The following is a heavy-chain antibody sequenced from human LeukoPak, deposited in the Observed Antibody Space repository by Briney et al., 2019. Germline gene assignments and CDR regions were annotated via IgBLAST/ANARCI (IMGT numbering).Heavy chain of an antibody. J-gene: IGHJ4*01. Sequence: GGSLRLSCAASGFTVSSNYMSWVRQAPGKGLEWGSVIYSGGSTYYADSVKGRFTISRDNSKNTLYLQMNSLRAEDTAVYYCAKGIYSSGWSYFDYWGHGTLVTVSS. D-gene: IGHD6-19*01. CDR1: GFTVSSNY. V-gene: IGHV3-53*01. CDR3: AKGIYSSGWSYFDY. CDR2: IYSGGST.